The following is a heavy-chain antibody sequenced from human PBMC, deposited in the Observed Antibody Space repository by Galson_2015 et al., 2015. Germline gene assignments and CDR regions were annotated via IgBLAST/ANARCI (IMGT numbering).Heavy chain of an antibody. Sequence: GKALEWLALIYWDDDEHYSPSLKSRLTITKDTSKNQVVLTMTNMDPVDTATYYCAYSPSARILFYWGQGTLVTVSS. J-gene: IGHJ4*02. D-gene: IGHD2-15*01. CDR2: IYWDDDE. V-gene: IGHV2-5*02. CDR3: AYSPSARILFY.